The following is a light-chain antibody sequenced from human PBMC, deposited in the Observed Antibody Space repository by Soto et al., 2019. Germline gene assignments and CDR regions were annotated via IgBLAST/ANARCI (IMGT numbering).Light chain of an antibody. CDR3: HEYGSSPPLT. J-gene: IGKJ4*01. Sequence: EIVLTQSPGTLSLSPGERATLSCRASQSVSSSYLAWYQQKPGQAPRLLVYGASSRATGIPDRFSGSGSGTDFTLTISRLEPEDFAVYYCHEYGSSPPLTFGGGTNVEIK. CDR1: QSVSSSY. V-gene: IGKV3-20*01. CDR2: GAS.